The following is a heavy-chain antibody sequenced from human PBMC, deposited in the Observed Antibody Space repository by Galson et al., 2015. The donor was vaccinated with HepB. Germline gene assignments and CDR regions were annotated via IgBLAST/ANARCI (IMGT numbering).Heavy chain of an antibody. D-gene: IGHD5-12*01. CDR1: GFTFSGSA. V-gene: IGHV3-73*01. CDR2: IRSKANSYAT. J-gene: IGHJ4*02. Sequence: SLRLSCAASGFTFSGSAMHWVRQASGKGLEWVGRIRSKANSYATAYAASVKGRFTISRDDSKNTAYLQMNSLRAEDTAVYYCARDVPPGGGYETFDYWGQGTLVTVSS. CDR3: ARDVPPGGGYETFDY.